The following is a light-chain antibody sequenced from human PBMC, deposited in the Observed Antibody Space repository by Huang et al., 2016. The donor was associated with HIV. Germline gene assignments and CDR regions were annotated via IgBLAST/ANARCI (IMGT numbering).Light chain of an antibody. CDR3: QHYDNWAPAT. CDR2: GAS. V-gene: IGKV3-15*01. J-gene: IGKJ1*01. CDR1: QNVSTN. Sequence: EIVMTQSPVTLSVSPGESATLSCRASQNVSTNLAWYQHKPGRAPRLLIYGASTRAMSGPARFSASGSGTEFTLTVGGLRSDDFAVYYCQHYDNWAPATFGQGTKLEFK.